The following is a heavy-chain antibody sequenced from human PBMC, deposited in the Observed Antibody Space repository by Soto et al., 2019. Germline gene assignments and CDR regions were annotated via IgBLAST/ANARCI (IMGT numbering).Heavy chain of an antibody. CDR1: GGTFSSYT. J-gene: IGHJ4*02. V-gene: IGHV1-69*02. CDR2: IIPILGIA. CDR3: ARGLSGSTYDY. D-gene: IGHD1-26*01. Sequence: QVQLVQSGAEVKKPGSSVKVSCKASGGTFSSYTISWVRQAPGQGLEWMGRIIPILGIANYAQKFQGRVTITADKSTSTAYMELSSLRSEDTAVYYCARGLSGSTYDYWGQGTLVNVSS.